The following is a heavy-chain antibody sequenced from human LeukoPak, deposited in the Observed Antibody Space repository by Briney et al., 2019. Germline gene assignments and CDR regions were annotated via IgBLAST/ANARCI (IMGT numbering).Heavy chain of an antibody. Sequence: SETLSLTCTVPGGSISSYYWSWIRQPPGKGLEWIGYIYYSGSTNYNPSLKSRVIISVDTSKNQFSLKLSSVTAADTAVYYCARLLALPYGMDVWGQGTTVTVSS. J-gene: IGHJ6*02. CDR1: GGSISSYY. CDR2: IYYSGST. CDR3: ARLLALPYGMDV. V-gene: IGHV4-59*08. D-gene: IGHD2-15*01.